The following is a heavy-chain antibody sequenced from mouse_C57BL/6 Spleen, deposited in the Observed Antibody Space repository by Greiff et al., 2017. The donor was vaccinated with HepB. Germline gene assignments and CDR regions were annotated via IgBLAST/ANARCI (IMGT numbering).Heavy chain of an antibody. CDR1: GYTFTDYE. CDR2: IDPETGGT. CDR3: TRERDGSSPAWFAY. Sequence: VQLQQSGAELVRPGASVTLSCKASGYTFTDYEMHWVKQTPVHGLEWIGAIDPETGGTAYNQKFKGKAILTADKSSSTAYMERRSLTSEDSAVYYCTRERDGSSPAWFAYWGQGTLVTVSA. V-gene: IGHV1-15*01. D-gene: IGHD1-1*01. J-gene: IGHJ3*01.